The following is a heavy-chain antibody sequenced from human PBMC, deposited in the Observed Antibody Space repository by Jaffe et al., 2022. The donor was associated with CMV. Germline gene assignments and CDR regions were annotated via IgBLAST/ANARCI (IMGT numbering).Heavy chain of an antibody. CDR3: ARLSDGPYGSGSYDAYYYMDV. Sequence: QVQLQESGPGLVKPSETLSLTCTVSGGSISSYYWSWIRQPPGKGLEWIGYIYYSGSTNYNPSLKSRVTISVDTSKNQFSLKLSSVTAADTAVYYCARLSDGPYGSGSYDAYYYMDVWGKGTTVTVSS. CDR2: IYYSGST. J-gene: IGHJ6*03. CDR1: GGSISSYY. V-gene: IGHV4-59*08. D-gene: IGHD3-10*01.